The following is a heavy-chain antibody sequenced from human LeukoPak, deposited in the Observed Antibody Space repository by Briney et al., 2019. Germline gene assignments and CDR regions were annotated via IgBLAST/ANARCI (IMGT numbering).Heavy chain of an antibody. J-gene: IGHJ4*02. CDR2: ISSSSSYI. Sequence: GGSLRLSCAASGFTFSSYSMNWVRQAPGKGLEWVSSISSSSSYIYYADSVKDRFTISRDNAKNSLYLQMNSLSAEDTAVYYCTKPYCSSTRCLFDYWGQGTRVTVSS. D-gene: IGHD2-2*01. CDR3: TKPYCSSTRCLFDY. V-gene: IGHV3-21*01. CDR1: GFTFSSYS.